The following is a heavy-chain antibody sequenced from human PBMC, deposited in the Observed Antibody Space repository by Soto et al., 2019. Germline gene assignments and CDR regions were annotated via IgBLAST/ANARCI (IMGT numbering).Heavy chain of an antibody. Sequence: PGESLKISCKGSGYSFTSYWIGWVRQMPGKGLEWMGIIYPGDSDTRYSPSLQGQVTISADKSISTAYLQWSSLKASDTAMYYCARQRGYCSGGSCYSEGPYYYYGMDVWGQGTTVTVSS. V-gene: IGHV5-51*01. CDR3: ARQRGYCSGGSCYSEGPYYYYGMDV. CDR2: IYPGDSDT. J-gene: IGHJ6*02. CDR1: GYSFTSYW. D-gene: IGHD2-15*01.